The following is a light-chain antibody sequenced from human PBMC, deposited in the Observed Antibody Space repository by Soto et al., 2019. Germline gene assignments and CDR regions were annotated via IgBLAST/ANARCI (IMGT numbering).Light chain of an antibody. CDR2: AAS. J-gene: IGKJ1*01. CDR1: QSIGPY. Sequence: IVLTKSPATLSLSPGERATLSCRASQSIGPYLAWYQQKPGQAPRLLISAASTRATGVPARFSGSGSGTDFTLTISSLQPEDFATYYCQQSYSTPWTFGQGTKVDIK. V-gene: IGKV3-11*01. CDR3: QQSYSTPWT.